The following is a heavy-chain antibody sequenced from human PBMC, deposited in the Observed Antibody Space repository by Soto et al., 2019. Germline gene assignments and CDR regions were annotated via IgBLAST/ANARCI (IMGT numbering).Heavy chain of an antibody. Sequence: QVQLVQSGAEVKKPGSSVKVSCKASEGTFNNYAITWVRQAPGQGLEWMGGIIPIFGAVKYAQRFQGRVTITADKSTSTAYMELSSLRSEDTAVYYCGSLVGATRNSDYWGQGTLVTVSS. J-gene: IGHJ4*02. D-gene: IGHD1-26*01. CDR2: IIPIFGAV. CDR1: EGTFNNYA. V-gene: IGHV1-69*14. CDR3: GSLVGATRNSDY.